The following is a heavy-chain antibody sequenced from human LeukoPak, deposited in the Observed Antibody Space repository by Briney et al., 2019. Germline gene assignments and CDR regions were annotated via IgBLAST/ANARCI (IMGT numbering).Heavy chain of an antibody. CDR1: GYTFTGYY. J-gene: IGHJ6*02. CDR2: INPNSGGT. CDR3: ARDRNYGDERYYYGMDV. Sequence: ASVKVSCKASGYTFTGYYMHWVRQPPGQGLEWMGWINPNSGGTNYAQKFQGRVTMTRDTSISTAYMELSRLRSDDTAVYYCARDRNYGDERYYYGMDVWGQGTTVTVSS. D-gene: IGHD4-17*01. V-gene: IGHV1-2*02.